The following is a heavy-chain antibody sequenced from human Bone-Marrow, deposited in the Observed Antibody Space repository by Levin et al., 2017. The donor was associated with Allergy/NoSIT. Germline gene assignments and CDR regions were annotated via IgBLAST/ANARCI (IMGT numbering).Heavy chain of an antibody. J-gene: IGHJ6*02. CDR1: GGSFRGYY. D-gene: IGHD3-3*01. Sequence: SQTLSLTCAVYGGSFRGYYWSWIRQPPGKGLEWIGEINHSGSTNYNPSLKSRVTISVDTSKNQFSLKLSSVTAADTAVYYCAGSLYYDFWSGYPDYYYYYGMDVWGQGTTVTVSS. V-gene: IGHV4-34*01. CDR3: AGSLYYDFWSGYPDYYYYYGMDV. CDR2: INHSGST.